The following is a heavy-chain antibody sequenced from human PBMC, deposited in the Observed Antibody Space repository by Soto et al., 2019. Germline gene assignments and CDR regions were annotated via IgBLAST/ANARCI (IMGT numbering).Heavy chain of an antibody. V-gene: IGHV4-59*01. D-gene: IGHD3-9*01. CDR2: IYYSGST. Sequence: SETLSLTCTVSGGSISSYYWSWIRQPPGKGLEWIGYIYYSGSTNYNPSLKSRVTISVDTSKNQFSLKLSSVTAADTAVYYCARTYYDILTGYYRYFDYWGQGTLVTVSS. CDR3: ARTYYDILTGYYRYFDY. J-gene: IGHJ4*02. CDR1: GGSISSYY.